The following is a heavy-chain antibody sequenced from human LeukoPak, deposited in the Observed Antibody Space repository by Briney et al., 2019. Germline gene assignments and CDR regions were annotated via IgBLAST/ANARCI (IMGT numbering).Heavy chain of an antibody. CDR3: AKVLAYGDYFLGSDY. D-gene: IGHD4-17*01. CDR2: ISYDGSNK. Sequence: GGSLRLFCAASGFTFSSYGMHWVRQAPGKGLEWVAVISYDGSNKYYADSVKGRFTISRDNSKNTLYLQMNSLRAEDTAVYYCAKVLAYGDYFLGSDYWGQGTLVTVSS. V-gene: IGHV3-30*18. CDR1: GFTFSSYG. J-gene: IGHJ4*02.